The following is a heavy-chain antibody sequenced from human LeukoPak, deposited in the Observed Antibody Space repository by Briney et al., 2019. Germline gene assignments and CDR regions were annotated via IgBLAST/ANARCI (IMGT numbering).Heavy chain of an antibody. CDR3: ARGTFDYDVDYDSDDYFSH. J-gene: IGHJ4*02. CDR2: IYYSGLT. Sequence: SETLSLTCTVSGDSHSGSTFPWVWVRQPPGKGPEWIGSIYYSGLTYDNPSLKSRVSISVDPSKNPFSLKVNSVTAEDTTVYYCARGTFDYDVDYDSDDYFSHWGQGTLVTVSS. CDR1: GDSHSGSTFP. D-gene: IGHD3-16*01. V-gene: IGHV4-39*02.